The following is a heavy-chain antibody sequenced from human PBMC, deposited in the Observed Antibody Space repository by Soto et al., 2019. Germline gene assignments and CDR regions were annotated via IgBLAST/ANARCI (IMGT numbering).Heavy chain of an antibody. V-gene: IGHV4-59*01. Sequence: SETLSLTCTVSGGSLSSYYWTWIRQSPGKGLEWIGYVYFSGNTNYNPSLKSRVTISIDTSKSQFSLRLASVTAADTAFYYCGSVRPSGYVLSWGQGTLVTVSS. J-gene: IGHJ5*02. CDR3: GSVRPSGYVLS. CDR1: GGSLSSYY. CDR2: VYFSGNT. D-gene: IGHD6-25*01.